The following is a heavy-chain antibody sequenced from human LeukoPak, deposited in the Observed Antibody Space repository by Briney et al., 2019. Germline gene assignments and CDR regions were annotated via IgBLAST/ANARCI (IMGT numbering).Heavy chain of an antibody. Sequence: QPGRSLRLSCAASGFTFSSYGMHWVRQAPGKGLEWVAIIWYDGSNKYYADSVKGRFTISRDNSKKTSYLQMNSLRVEDTAVYYCARSGYYYDSSGYHFDYWGQGTLVTVSS. J-gene: IGHJ4*02. CDR3: ARSGYYYDSSGYHFDY. D-gene: IGHD3-22*01. CDR2: IWYDGSNK. V-gene: IGHV3-33*01. CDR1: GFTFSSYG.